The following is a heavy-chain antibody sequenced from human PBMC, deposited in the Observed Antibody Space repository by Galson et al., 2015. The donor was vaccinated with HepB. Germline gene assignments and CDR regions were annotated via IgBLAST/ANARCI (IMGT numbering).Heavy chain of an antibody. CDR2: ISYDGSNK. V-gene: IGHV3-30-3*01. D-gene: IGHD4-17*01. CDR1: GFTFSSYA. CDR3: AREPEGDYVGGDAFDI. Sequence: LRLSCAASGFTFSSYAMHWVRQAPGKGLEWVAVISYDGSNKYYADSVKGRFTISRDNSKNTLYLQMNSLRAEDTAVYYCAREPEGDYVGGDAFDIWGQGTMVTVSS. J-gene: IGHJ3*02.